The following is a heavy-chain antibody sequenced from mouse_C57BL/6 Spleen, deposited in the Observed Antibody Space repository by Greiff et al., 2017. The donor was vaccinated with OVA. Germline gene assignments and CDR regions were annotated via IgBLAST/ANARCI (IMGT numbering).Heavy chain of an antibody. D-gene: IGHD2-4*01. Sequence: EVKLQESGPGLVKPSQSLSLTCSVTGYSITSGYYWNWIRQFPGNKLEWMGYISYDGSNNYNPSLKTRISITRDTPKNQFFLKLNSVTTEDTATYYCARVGGLPWFAYWGQGTLVTVSA. CDR2: ISYDGSN. CDR3: ARVGGLPWFAY. V-gene: IGHV3-6*01. J-gene: IGHJ3*01. CDR1: GYSITSGYY.